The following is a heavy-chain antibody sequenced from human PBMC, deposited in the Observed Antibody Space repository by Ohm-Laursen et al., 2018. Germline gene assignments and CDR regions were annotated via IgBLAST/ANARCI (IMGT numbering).Heavy chain of an antibody. Sequence: SLRLSCSAPGFTFSDHYMDWVRQAPGKGLEWVGRIRNKAKSYTTEYAASVKGRFTISRDDPKNSLYLQMNSLKTEDTAVYYCARDVGAFDVWGHGTMVTVSS. CDR1: GFTFSDHY. CDR2: IRNKAKSYTT. V-gene: IGHV3-72*01. J-gene: IGHJ3*01. CDR3: ARDVGAFDV.